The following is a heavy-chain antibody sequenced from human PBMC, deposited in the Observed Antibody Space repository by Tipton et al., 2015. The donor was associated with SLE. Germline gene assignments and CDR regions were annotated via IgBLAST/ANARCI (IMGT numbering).Heavy chain of an antibody. V-gene: IGHV3-7*01. CDR1: GFTFNNYL. D-gene: IGHD3-10*01. J-gene: IGHJ5*02. Sequence: SLRLSCAASGFTFNNYLMTWVRQAPGKGLEWVATIKRDGNEKYYVDSAKGRFTISRDNAKNSLYLQMNSLRVEDTAVYFCAGDDYASGITWGQGTLVTVSS. CDR3: AGDDYASGIT. CDR2: IKRDGNEK.